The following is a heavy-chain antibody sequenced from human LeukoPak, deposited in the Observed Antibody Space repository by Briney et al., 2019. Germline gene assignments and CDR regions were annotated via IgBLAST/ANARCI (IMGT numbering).Heavy chain of an antibody. Sequence: GGSLRLSCAASGFIFRRYDMNWVRQAPGKGLEWVSFISSSSISIYYGDSVQGRFTVSRDNARNLLYLEMNTLRAEDTAVYYCARVYDVLTGGFDYWGQGALVTVSS. CDR1: GFIFRRYD. V-gene: IGHV3-21*01. CDR2: ISSSSISI. D-gene: IGHD3-9*01. CDR3: ARVYDVLTGGFDY. J-gene: IGHJ4*02.